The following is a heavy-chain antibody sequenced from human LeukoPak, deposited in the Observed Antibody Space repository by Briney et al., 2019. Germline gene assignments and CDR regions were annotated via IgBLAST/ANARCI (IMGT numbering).Heavy chain of an antibody. J-gene: IGHJ4*02. V-gene: IGHV1-2*06. CDR3: ARVIGLSRIVGAPSPPGY. D-gene: IGHD1-26*01. CDR2: INPNSGGT. CDR1: GYTFTGYY. Sequence: ASVKVSCNASGYTFTGYYMHWVRQAPGQGLEWMGRINPNSGGTNYAQKFQGRVTMTRDTSISTAYMELSRLRSDDTAVYYCARVIGLSRIVGAPSPPGYWGQGTLVTVSS.